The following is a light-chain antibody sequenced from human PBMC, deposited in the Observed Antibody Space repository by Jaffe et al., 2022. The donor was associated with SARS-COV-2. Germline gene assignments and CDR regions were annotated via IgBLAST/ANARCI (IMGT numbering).Light chain of an antibody. CDR3: SSYTTTNTVI. CDR2: DVT. Sequence: QSALTQPASVSGSPGQSITISCTGSSSDVGAYNYVSWYQQHPGQAPKLMIYDVTDRPSGVSNRFSGSKSGNTASLTISGLQAEDEADYYCSSYTTTNTVIFGGGTKLTVL. CDR1: SSDVGAYNY. J-gene: IGLJ2*01. V-gene: IGLV2-14*01.